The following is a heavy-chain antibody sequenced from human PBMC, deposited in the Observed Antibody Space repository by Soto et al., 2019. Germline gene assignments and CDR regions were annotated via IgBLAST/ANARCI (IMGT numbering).Heavy chain of an antibody. CDR1: GGSVSSGSYY. Sequence: SETLSLTCTVSGGSVSSGSYYWSWIRQPPGKGLEWIGYIYYSGSTNYNPSLKSRVTISVDTSKNQFSLKLSSVTAADTAVYYCARTVVAATYGMDVWGQGTTVTVSS. V-gene: IGHV4-61*01. CDR3: ARTVVAATYGMDV. J-gene: IGHJ6*02. D-gene: IGHD2-15*01. CDR2: IYYSGST.